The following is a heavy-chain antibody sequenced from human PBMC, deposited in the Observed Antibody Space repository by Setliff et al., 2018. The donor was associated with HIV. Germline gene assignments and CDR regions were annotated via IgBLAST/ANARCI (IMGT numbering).Heavy chain of an antibody. Sequence: LRLSCAASGFTFSSYAMSWVRQAPGKGLEWVSGISSSDISTYYVNSVKGRFTISRDNSKNTLFLQMNGLRAEDTALYFCAKQVRRYSGYDSYFDFWGQGTPVTVS. CDR1: GFTFSSYA. J-gene: IGHJ4*02. V-gene: IGHV3-23*01. CDR3: AKQVRRYSGYDSYFDF. D-gene: IGHD5-12*01. CDR2: ISSSDIST.